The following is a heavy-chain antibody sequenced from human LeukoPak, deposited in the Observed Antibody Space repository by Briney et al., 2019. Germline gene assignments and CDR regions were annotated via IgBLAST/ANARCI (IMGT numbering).Heavy chain of an antibody. D-gene: IGHD2-21*01. J-gene: IGHJ5*02. Sequence: KAGGSLRLSCAASGFTFNDYDMSWIRQAPGKGLEWLSYINMGGTNTDYADSVKGRFTISRDNAKKSLYLQMNNLRAEDTAVYYCATYFVGFDTWGQGVLVTVSS. CDR1: GFTFNDYD. V-gene: IGHV3-11*01. CDR2: INMGGTNT. CDR3: ATYFVGFDT.